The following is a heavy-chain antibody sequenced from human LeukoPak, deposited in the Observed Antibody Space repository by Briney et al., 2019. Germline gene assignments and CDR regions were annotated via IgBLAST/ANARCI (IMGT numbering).Heavy chain of an antibody. Sequence: KPGESLKISCKGSGYSFTSYWIGWVRQMPGKGLEWMGIIYPGDSDTNYSPSFQGHVTISADKSISTAYLQWSSLKASDTAMYYCARRVAAADNWFDPWGQGTLVTVSS. CDR2: IYPGDSDT. V-gene: IGHV5-51*03. J-gene: IGHJ5*02. D-gene: IGHD6-13*01. CDR3: ARRVAAADNWFDP. CDR1: GYSFTSYW.